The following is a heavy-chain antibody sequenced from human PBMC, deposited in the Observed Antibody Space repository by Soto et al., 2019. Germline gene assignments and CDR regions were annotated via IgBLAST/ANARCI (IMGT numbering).Heavy chain of an antibody. D-gene: IGHD1-20*01. CDR3: ARFTVITAGAFDI. CDR2: IKQDGSEK. V-gene: IGHV3-7*01. Sequence: EVHLGESGGGLVQPGGSQRLSCAASGFTFSSYWMSWVRQAPGKGLEWVANIKQDGSEKYYVDSVKGRFTISRDNAKNSLYLQMNSLRAEDTAVYYCARFTVITAGAFDIWGQGTMVTVSS. CDR1: GFTFSSYW. J-gene: IGHJ3*02.